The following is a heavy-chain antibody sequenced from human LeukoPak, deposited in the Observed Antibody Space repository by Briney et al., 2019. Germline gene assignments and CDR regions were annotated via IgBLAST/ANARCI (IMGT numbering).Heavy chain of an antibody. CDR1: GFTFTSYW. Sequence: GGSMRFFCAASGFTFTSYWMSWVRQARGKGLEWVANIKQDGSEKYYGDSVKGRFTISRDNAKNSLYLQMNSLRAEDTAVYYCARTIRGYYYYMDVWGKGTTVTVSS. J-gene: IGHJ6*03. V-gene: IGHV3-7*01. CDR2: IKQDGSEK. CDR3: ARTIRGYYYYMDV.